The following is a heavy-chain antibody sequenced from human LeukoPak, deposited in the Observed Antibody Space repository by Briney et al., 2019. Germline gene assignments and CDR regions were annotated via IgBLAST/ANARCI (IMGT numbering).Heavy chain of an antibody. J-gene: IGHJ1*01. D-gene: IGHD3-22*01. V-gene: IGHV4-39*01. CDR3: ARRRYYDSTGYFE. CDR1: GDYISSSSYY. Sequence: PSETLSLTCAVSGDYISSSSYYWGWIRQSPGTGLEWIGDIYHSGRTYYNPSLKSRVALSIDTSKNQFSLSLRSMTAADTAVFYCARRRYYDSTGYFEWGRGTLVTVSS. CDR2: IYHSGRT.